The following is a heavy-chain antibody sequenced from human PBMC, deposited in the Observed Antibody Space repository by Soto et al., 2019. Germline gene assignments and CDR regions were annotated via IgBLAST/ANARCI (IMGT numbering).Heavy chain of an antibody. D-gene: IGHD3-16*01. CDR1: GDTFSSYT. J-gene: IGHJ4*02. CDR2: TIPILSMS. CDR3: ATSYGSGSHAFAY. Sequence: QVHLVQSGAELKKPGSSVRVSCKASGDTFSSYTINWVRQAPGLGLEWMGRTIPILSMSNYALKFQGRLTITADTSTSTADMELSSLRSEDTAIYYCATSYGSGSHAFAYRGQGALVTISS. V-gene: IGHV1-69*02.